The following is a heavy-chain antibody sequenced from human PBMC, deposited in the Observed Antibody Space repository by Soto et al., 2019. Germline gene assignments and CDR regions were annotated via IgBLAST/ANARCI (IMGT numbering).Heavy chain of an antibody. Sequence: PSETLSLTCTVSGDSIRSSYWSWVRQPPGKGLEWIGYVHYSGATNSNPSLKSRVPISADTSKNQFSLKVVSVTPSDTAVYFCARDLSGGSSWYEFDSWGPGTLVTVSS. D-gene: IGHD6-13*01. V-gene: IGHV4-59*01. CDR2: VHYSGAT. J-gene: IGHJ4*02. CDR1: GDSIRSSY. CDR3: ARDLSGGSSWYEFDS.